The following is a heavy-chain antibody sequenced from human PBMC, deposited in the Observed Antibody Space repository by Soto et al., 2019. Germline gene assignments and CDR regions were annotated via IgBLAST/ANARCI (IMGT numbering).Heavy chain of an antibody. J-gene: IGHJ4*02. V-gene: IGHV1-46*01. CDR1: GYTFTSQN. CDR2: INPSIGTT. Sequence: ASVKVSCKASGYTFTSQNMHWVRQAPGQGLEWMGVINPSIGTTTYAQKFQGRVTMTSDTSTSSVYMELSSLRSEDTAVYYCARSAPPIDYWGQGTLVTVSS. CDR3: ARSAPPIDY.